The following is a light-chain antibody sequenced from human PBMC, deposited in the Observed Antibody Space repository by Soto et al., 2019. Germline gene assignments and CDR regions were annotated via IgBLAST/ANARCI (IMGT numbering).Light chain of an antibody. CDR3: SSYAGNNNVI. CDR1: SSDVGGYNY. V-gene: IGLV2-8*01. Sequence: QSALTQPPSASGSPGQSVTISCTGTSSDVGGYNYVSWYQQHPGKAPELMIYEVSKRPSGVPHRFSGSKSGNTASLTVSGLQSQDEADYYCSSYAGNNNVIFGRGTKLTVL. J-gene: IGLJ2*01. CDR2: EVS.